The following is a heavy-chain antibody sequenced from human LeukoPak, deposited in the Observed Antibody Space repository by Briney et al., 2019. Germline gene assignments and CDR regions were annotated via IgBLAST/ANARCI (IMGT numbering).Heavy chain of an antibody. J-gene: IGHJ5*02. D-gene: IGHD2-2*01. CDR1: GFTFSSYA. CDR2: ISGSGGST. CDR3: AKDRSNIVVVPAAFWFDP. V-gene: IGHV3-23*01. Sequence: GGSLRLSCAASGFTFSSYAMNWVRLAPGKGLEWVSAISGSGGSTFYADSVKGRFTISRDNSKNTLYLQMNSLRAEDTAVYYCAKDRSNIVVVPAAFWFDPWGQGTLVTVSS.